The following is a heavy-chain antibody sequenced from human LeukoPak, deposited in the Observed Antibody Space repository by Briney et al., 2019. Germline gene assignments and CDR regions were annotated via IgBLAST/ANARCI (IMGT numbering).Heavy chain of an antibody. CDR3: ARAVAGTGGGFDY. CDR1: GFTFSSYS. CDR2: ISSSSSYI. V-gene: IGHV3-21*01. Sequence: GGSLRLSCAASGFTFSSYSMNWVRQAPGKGLEWVSSISSSSSYIYYADSVKGRFTISRDNAKNSLYLQMNSLGAEDTAVYYCARAVAGTGGGFDYWGQGTLVTVSS. J-gene: IGHJ4*02. D-gene: IGHD6-19*01.